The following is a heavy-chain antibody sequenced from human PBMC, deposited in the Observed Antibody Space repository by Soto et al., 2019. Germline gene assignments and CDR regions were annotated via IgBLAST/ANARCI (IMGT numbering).Heavy chain of an antibody. D-gene: IGHD6-19*01. CDR3: ARDPGGVAGEGGRYYHGMDV. CDR1: GFTFSSYA. CDR2: ISYDGSNK. J-gene: IGHJ6*02. V-gene: IGHV3-30-3*01. Sequence: GSLRLSCAASGFTFSSYAMHRVRQAPGKGLEWVAVISYDGSNKYYADSVKGRFTISRDNSKNTLYLQMNSLRAEDTAVYYCARDPGGVAGEGGRYYHGMDVWGQGTTVTVSS.